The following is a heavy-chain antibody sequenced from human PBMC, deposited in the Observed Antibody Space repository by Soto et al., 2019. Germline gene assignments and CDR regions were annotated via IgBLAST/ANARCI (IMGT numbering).Heavy chain of an antibody. V-gene: IGHV3-48*01. CDR2: ISSSSSTI. Sequence: VQLVESGGGLVQPGGSLRLSCAASGFTFSSYSMNWVRQAPGKGLEWVSYISSSSSTIYYADSVKGRFTISRDNAKNSLYLQMNSLRAEDTAVYYCAKKAPAFDIWGQGTMVTVSS. CDR3: AKKAPAFDI. CDR1: GFTFSSYS. J-gene: IGHJ3*02.